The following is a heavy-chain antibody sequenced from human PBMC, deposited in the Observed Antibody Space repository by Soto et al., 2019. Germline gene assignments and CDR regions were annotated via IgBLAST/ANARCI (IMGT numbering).Heavy chain of an antibody. D-gene: IGHD2-2*01. CDR3: GRDLTSNANCIDP. V-gene: IGHV4-30-4*01. J-gene: IGHJ5*02. CDR2: IYYTGKT. CDR1: GDYIHVGGYY. Sequence: SETLSLTCSVSGDYIHVGGYYWTWIRQRPGKGLEWMGYIYYTGKTYYNPSLESRLTMSVDRSKNQFSLRLTSVTAADTAVYFCGRDLTSNANCIDPWGQGALVTVSS.